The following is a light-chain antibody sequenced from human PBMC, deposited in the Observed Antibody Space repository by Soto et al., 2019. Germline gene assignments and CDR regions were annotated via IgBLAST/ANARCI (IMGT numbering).Light chain of an antibody. J-gene: IGKJ4*01. V-gene: IGKV3D-20*02. CDR1: QSVTINY. CDR2: GAS. Sequence: EIVLTQSPGTLSLSPGERATLSCRASQSVTINYLAWYQQKPGQAPRLLIYGASNRATGIPARFSGSGSGTDFTLTISSLEPEDFAVYYCQQRSNFGGGTKVDIK. CDR3: QQRSN.